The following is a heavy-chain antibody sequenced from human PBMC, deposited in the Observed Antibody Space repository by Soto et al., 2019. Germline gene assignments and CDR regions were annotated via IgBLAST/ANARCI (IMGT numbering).Heavy chain of an antibody. CDR2: IVPTLRIT. J-gene: IGHJ4*02. CDR3: ATDKYGAGRVGVHF. D-gene: IGHD3-3*02. V-gene: IGHV1-69*08. CDR1: GGTSTIYT. Sequence: QVQLVQSGAEVKKPGASLRVSCETSGGTSTIYTITWVRQAPGQGLQWMGRIVPTLRITNYAQEFQGRLTIPADSSTRTAHIELTSLTSEDTAVYYCATDKYGAGRVGVHFWGQGTLVTVSS.